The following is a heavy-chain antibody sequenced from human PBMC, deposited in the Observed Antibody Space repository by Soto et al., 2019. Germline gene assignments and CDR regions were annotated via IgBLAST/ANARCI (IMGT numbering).Heavy chain of an antibody. D-gene: IGHD3-10*01. J-gene: IGHJ6*02. CDR1: GGSINNYY. Sequence: SETLSLTCTVSGGSINNYYWSWIRQPPGKGLEWLGYISHSGTTNYNPSLKSRLTMSLNTSKNQFSLKLRSVTAADTAVYYCARGTRATQYYFYFYGMDVWGQGTTVTVSS. V-gene: IGHV4-59*01. CDR3: ARGTRATQYYFYFYGMDV. CDR2: ISHSGTT.